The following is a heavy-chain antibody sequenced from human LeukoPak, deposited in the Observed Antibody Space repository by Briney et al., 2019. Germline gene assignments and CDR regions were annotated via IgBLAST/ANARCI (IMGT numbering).Heavy chain of an antibody. Sequence: SETLSLTCTVSGGSVSSGSYYWSWIRQPPGKGLEWIGYIYYSGSTNYNPSLKSRVTISVDTSENQFSLKLSSVTAADTAVYYCARAPSPHYYDSSGYIIWGQGTMVTVSS. CDR1: GGSVSSGSYY. CDR2: IYYSGST. CDR3: ARAPSPHYYDSSGYII. V-gene: IGHV4-61*01. J-gene: IGHJ3*02. D-gene: IGHD3-22*01.